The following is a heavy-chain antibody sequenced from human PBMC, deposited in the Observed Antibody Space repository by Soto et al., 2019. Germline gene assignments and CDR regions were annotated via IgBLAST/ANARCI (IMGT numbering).Heavy chain of an antibody. D-gene: IGHD1-1*01. CDR3: ARDMHAGFTHNCDP. V-gene: IGHV4-59*02. CDR1: GVSVTSYH. Sequence: QVHLLESGPGLVKPSATVSLTCSVSGVSVTSYHWSWIRQFPGKGLEWMAYTSHTGNTNYNPSHKSRVIISLDTSKNQVSLQLTSVTATDTALYYSARDMHAGFTHNCDPWGQGTLVTVSS. CDR2: TSHTGNT. J-gene: IGHJ5*02.